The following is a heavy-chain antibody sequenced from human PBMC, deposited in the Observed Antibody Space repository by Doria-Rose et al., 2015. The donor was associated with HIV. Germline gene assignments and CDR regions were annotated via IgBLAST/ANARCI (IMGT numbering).Heavy chain of an antibody. CDR1: QFSFNNYG. V-gene: IGHV3-30*02. D-gene: IGHD4-17*01. Sequence: QVQLVQSGGGVVKPGGSLRLSCQASQFSFNNYGMPWVRQALGQGLGWGAFIRYDGSDKYYAGSVKGRFTISRDNSKNTLYLQMNSLRTEDTAIYYCAKDAYTRLFYGDPDYWGQGTLVTVSS. CDR2: IRYDGSDK. J-gene: IGHJ4*02. CDR3: AKDAYTRLFYGDPDY.